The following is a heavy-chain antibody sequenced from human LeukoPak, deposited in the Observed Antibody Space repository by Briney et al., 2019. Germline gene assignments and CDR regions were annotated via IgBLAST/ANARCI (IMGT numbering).Heavy chain of an antibody. CDR1: GGSISSYY. Sequence: SETLSLTCTVSGGSISSYYWSWIRQPPGKGLEWIGYIYYSGSTNYNPSLKSRVTISVDTSKNQFSLKLSPVTAADTAVYYCARVAGNAADYWGQGTLVTVSS. J-gene: IGHJ4*02. CDR3: ARVAGNAADY. CDR2: IYYSGST. D-gene: IGHD2-15*01. V-gene: IGHV4-59*01.